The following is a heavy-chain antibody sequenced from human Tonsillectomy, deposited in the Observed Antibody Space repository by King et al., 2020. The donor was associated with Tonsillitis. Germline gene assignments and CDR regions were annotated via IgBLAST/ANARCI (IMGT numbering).Heavy chain of an antibody. Sequence: LQLQESGPGLVKPSETLSLTCTVSGGSISSSSYSWGWIRQPPGKGLEWIGSIYYSGSTYYNPSLKSRVTISIDTSKNHFSLRLNSVTAADTAVYYCARGIYSSGWFFDYWGQGTLVTVSS. J-gene: IGHJ4*02. CDR2: IYYSGST. D-gene: IGHD6-19*01. V-gene: IGHV4-39*07. CDR3: ARGIYSSGWFFDY. CDR1: GGSISSSSYS.